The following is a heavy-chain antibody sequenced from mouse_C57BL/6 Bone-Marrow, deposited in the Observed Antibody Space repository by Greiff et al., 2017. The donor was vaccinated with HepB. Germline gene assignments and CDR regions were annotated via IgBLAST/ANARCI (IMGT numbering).Heavy chain of an antibody. CDR3: ARYHYGNFYWYFDV. J-gene: IGHJ1*03. D-gene: IGHD2-1*01. Sequence: QVQLQQPGAELVKPGASVKLSCKASGYTFTSYWMHWVKQRPGQGLEWIGMIHPNSGSTNYNEKFKSKATLTVDKSSSTAYMQLSSLTSEDSAVYYCARYHYGNFYWYFDVWGTGTTVTVSS. CDR1: GYTFTSYW. CDR2: IHPNSGST. V-gene: IGHV1-64*01.